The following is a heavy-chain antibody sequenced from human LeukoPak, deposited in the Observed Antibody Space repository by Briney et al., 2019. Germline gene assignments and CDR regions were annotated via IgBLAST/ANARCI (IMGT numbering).Heavy chain of an antibody. CDR1: GFTFSDYY. D-gene: IGHD1-1*01. CDR2: ISSSGSTI. CDR3: AAGTTGIDYYYYMDV. J-gene: IGHJ6*03. Sequence: GGSLRLSCAASGFTFSDYYMSWIRQAPGKGLEWVSYISSSGSTIYYADSAKGRFTISMDNAKNSLYLQMNSLRAEDTAVYYCAAGTTGIDYYYYMDVWGKGTTVTVSS. V-gene: IGHV3-11*04.